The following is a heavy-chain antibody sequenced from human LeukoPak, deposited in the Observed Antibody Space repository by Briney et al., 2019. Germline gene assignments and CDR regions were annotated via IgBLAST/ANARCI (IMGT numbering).Heavy chain of an antibody. CDR2: IYTSSSYI. D-gene: IGHD2-21*02. V-gene: IGHV3-21*01. Sequence: GGSLRLSCAASGFTFSSYRMHWVRQAPGKGLEWVSSIYTSSSYIYYADSVKGRFTISRDNAKNSLFLQMNSLRAEDTAVYYCARVECGGDCYSSFDYWGKGTLVTVSS. J-gene: IGHJ4*02. CDR1: GFTFSSYR. CDR3: ARVECGGDCYSSFDY.